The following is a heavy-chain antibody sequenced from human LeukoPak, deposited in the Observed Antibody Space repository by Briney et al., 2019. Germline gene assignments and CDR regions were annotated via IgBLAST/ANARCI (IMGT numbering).Heavy chain of an antibody. CDR2: IRSKAHGGTT. Sequence: GGSLRLSCTASGFTFGDYAMSWFRQAPGEGLEWVGFIRSKAHGGTTEYAASVKGRFTISRDDSKSIAHLQMDSLNTEDTAVYYCTRAGRYCSGGSCYSFYWGQGTLVTVSS. CDR1: GFTFGDYA. J-gene: IGHJ4*02. V-gene: IGHV3-49*03. D-gene: IGHD2-15*01. CDR3: TRAGRYCSGGSCYSFY.